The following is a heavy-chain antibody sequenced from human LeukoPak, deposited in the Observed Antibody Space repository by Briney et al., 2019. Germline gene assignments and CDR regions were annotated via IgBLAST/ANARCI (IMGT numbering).Heavy chain of an antibody. CDR3: AKGSYTTSAYYYYGMDV. J-gene: IGHJ6*02. D-gene: IGHD3-16*01. CDR2: ISGSGGST. V-gene: IGHV3-23*01. Sequence: GGSLRLSSAASGFTFSRYAMNWVRQAPGKGLEWVSAISGSGGSTYYADSVKGRFTISRDNSKNTLYLQMNSLRAEDTAVYYCAKGSYTTSAYYYYGMDVWGQGTTVTVSS. CDR1: GFTFSRYA.